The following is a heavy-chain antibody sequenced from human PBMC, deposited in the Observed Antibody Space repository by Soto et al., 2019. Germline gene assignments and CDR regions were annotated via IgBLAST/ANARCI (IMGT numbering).Heavy chain of an antibody. CDR2: INHSGST. D-gene: IGHD6-19*01. V-gene: IGHV4-34*01. J-gene: IGHJ4*02. CDR1: GGSFSGYC. CDR3: ARAGYSSGWYRGENNYYFDN. Sequence: SETLSLTCTVYGGSFSGYCWSWIRQPPGKGLEWIGEINHSGSTNYNPSLKSRVTISVDTSKNQFSLKLSSVTAADTAVYYCARAGYSSGWYRGENNYYFDNRGQGCPVPVSS.